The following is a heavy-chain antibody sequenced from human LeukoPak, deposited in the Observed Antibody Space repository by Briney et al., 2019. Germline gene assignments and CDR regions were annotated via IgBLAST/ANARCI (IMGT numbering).Heavy chain of an antibody. Sequence: ASVKVSCKASGYTFTGYYMHWVRQAPGQGLEWMGWINPNSGGTNYAQKFQGRVTMTRDTSISTAYLQWSSLKASDTAMYYCARRGDFDHWGQGTLVTVSS. D-gene: IGHD3-10*01. CDR3: ARRGDFDH. CDR1: GYTFTGYY. V-gene: IGHV1-2*02. J-gene: IGHJ4*02. CDR2: INPNSGGT.